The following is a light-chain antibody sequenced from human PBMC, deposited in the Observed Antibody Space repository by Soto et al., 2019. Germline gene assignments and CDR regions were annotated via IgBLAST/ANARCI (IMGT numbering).Light chain of an antibody. CDR2: AAF. V-gene: IGKV3-15*01. CDR3: HEYREWWT. J-gene: IGKJ1*01. Sequence: EKLITQSPDTLSLSAGDLAAGSGRAGETVDSNVAWYQLKPGQAPWLLIHAAFRRVTGVPARLSGSGFGTAFTHTISGLQSEDFAIYYCHEYREWWTFGQGTKVDIK. CDR1: ETVDSN.